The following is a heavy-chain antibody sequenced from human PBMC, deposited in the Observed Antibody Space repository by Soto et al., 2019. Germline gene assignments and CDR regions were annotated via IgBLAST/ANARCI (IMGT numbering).Heavy chain of an antibody. CDR1: GFTFSSYG. J-gene: IGHJ4*02. CDR2: ISYDGSNK. V-gene: IGHV3-30*03. CDR3: GGGWCCSYY. Sequence: QVQLVESGGGVAQPGRSLRLSCAASGFTFSSYGMHWVRQAPGKGLEWVATISYDGSNKYYADFVKGRFTISRDNSKNTLYLQMNSLRGEDTAVYYCGGGWCCSYYWGQGTLVTVSS. D-gene: IGHD6-19*01.